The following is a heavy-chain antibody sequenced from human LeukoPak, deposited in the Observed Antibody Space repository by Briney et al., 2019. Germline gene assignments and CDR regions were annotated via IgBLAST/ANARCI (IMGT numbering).Heavy chain of an antibody. CDR1: GYSISSGYC. CDR3: ARRKVIIITVFFDL. D-gene: IGHD3-22*01. V-gene: IGHV4-38-2*01. Sequence: PSETLSLTCGVSGYSISSGYCWGWIRQSPGEGLEWIGSINHSGSTQYNPSLKNRVTISVDSSKNQFFLKLSSVTAADTAVYFCARRKVIIITVFFDLWAQRTLVTVSS. CDR2: INHSGST. J-gene: IGHJ4*02.